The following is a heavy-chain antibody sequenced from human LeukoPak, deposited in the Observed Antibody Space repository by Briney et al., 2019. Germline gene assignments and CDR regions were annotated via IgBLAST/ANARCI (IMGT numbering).Heavy chain of an antibody. D-gene: IGHD6-19*01. Sequence: GGSLRLSCAASGFTFSDHFMDWVRQAPGKGLEWVGRIRKRPNSYTTEYAASVQGRFAISRDDSRNSLYLQMNSLKTEDTAVYYCARVSTTVAGSDYLDYWGQGTQVTISS. CDR1: GFTFSDHF. CDR3: ARVSTTVAGSDYLDY. J-gene: IGHJ4*02. V-gene: IGHV3-72*01. CDR2: IRKRPNSYTT.